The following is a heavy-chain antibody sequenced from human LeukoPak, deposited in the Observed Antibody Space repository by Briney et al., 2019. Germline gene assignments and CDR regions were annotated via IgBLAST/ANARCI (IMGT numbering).Heavy chain of an antibody. CDR1: GYTLTGYY. J-gene: IGHJ4*02. D-gene: IGHD1-26*01. V-gene: IGHV1-2*02. CDR2: INPNSGGT. Sequence: ASVKVSCKASGYTLTGYYMHWVRQAPGQGLEWMGWINPNSGGTNYAQKFQGRVTMTRDTSISTAYMELSRLRSDDTAVYYCARDSEVGATNLDYWGQGTLVTVSS. CDR3: ARDSEVGATNLDY.